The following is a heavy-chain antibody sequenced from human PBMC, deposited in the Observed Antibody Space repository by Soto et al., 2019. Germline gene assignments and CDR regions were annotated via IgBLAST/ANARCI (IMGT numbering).Heavy chain of an antibody. CDR2: MSYDGGDI. D-gene: IGHD2-8*02. Sequence: GESLKISCAASGFDFSNYVLHWVRQAPGKGLEWVAVMSYDGGDIYYGDSVKGRFTISRDNSKNTLYLPMNSLRPEDTAVYYCAKVREDAVLLVGIDHRGQGTQVTNSS. J-gene: IGHJ4*02. CDR1: GFDFSNYV. CDR3: AKVREDAVLLVGIDH. V-gene: IGHV3-30*18.